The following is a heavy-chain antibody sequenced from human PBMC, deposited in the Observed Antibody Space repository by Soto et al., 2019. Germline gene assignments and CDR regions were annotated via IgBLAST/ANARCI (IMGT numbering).Heavy chain of an antibody. Sequence: ASVKVSCKASGYTFTGYYMHWVRQAPGQGLEWMGWINPNSGGTNYAQKFQGWVTMTRDTSISTAYMELSRLRSDDTAVYYCARGALPHSSGWPSPPLYFDYWGQGTLVTVSS. V-gene: IGHV1-2*04. D-gene: IGHD6-19*01. CDR3: ARGALPHSSGWPSPPLYFDY. CDR2: INPNSGGT. CDR1: GYTFTGYY. J-gene: IGHJ4*02.